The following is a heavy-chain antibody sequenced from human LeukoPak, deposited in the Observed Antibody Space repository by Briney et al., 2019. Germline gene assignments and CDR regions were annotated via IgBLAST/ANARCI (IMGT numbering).Heavy chain of an antibody. CDR1: GYSITRGYY. D-gene: IGHD6-13*01. J-gene: IGHJ4*02. CDR2: IYHSGIT. Sequence: PSETLSLTCTVSGYSITRGYYWGWIRQPPRKGLEWIGSIYHSGITYYNPSLKSRVTISVDTSKNQFSLKLSFVTAADTAVYYCARGGSSSWYSGSSYYFDYWGQGTLVTVSS. V-gene: IGHV4-38-2*02. CDR3: ARGGSSSWYSGSSYYFDY.